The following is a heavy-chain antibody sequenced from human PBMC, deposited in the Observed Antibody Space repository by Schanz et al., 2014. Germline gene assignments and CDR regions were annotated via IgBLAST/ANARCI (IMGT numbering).Heavy chain of an antibody. CDR1: GFAFSNYA. CDR2: IRGSGGGT. CDR3: ARPLGPNYYYYGLDV. J-gene: IGHJ6*02. Sequence: EVQVVESGGGLVQPGGSLRLSCAASGFAFSNYAMNWVRQPPGKGLEWVSSIRGSGGGTDYADSVKGRFTISRDNAKNSLYLQMNSLRAEDTAVYYCARPLGPNYYYYGLDVWGQGTTVTVSS. V-gene: IGHV3-23*04.